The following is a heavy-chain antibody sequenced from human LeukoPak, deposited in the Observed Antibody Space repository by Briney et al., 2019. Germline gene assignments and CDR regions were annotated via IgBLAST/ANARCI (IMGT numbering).Heavy chain of an antibody. V-gene: IGHV4-61*01. CDR3: ARDLGGSGSYRGLAFDI. CDR2: IYYSGST. Sequence: SETLSLTCTVSGGSVSSGSYYWSWIRQPPGKGLEWIGYIYYSGSTNYNPSLKSRVTISVDTSKNQFSLKLSSVTAADTAVYYCARDLGGSGSYRGLAFDIWSQGTMVTVSS. J-gene: IGHJ3*02. D-gene: IGHD3-10*01. CDR1: GGSVSSGSYY.